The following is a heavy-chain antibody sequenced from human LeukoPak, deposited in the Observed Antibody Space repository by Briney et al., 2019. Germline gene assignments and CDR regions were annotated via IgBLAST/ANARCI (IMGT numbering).Heavy chain of an antibody. V-gene: IGHV3-21*01. Sequence: GGSLRLSCAASGFTFSSYSMNWVRQAPGKGLEWVSSISSSSSYIYYADSVKGRFTISRDNAKNSLYLQMNSLRAEDTAVYYCARDASYYYGSGSPCFDYWGQGTPVTVSS. CDR3: ARDASYYYGSGSPCFDY. D-gene: IGHD3-10*01. CDR2: ISSSSSYI. CDR1: GFTFSSYS. J-gene: IGHJ4*02.